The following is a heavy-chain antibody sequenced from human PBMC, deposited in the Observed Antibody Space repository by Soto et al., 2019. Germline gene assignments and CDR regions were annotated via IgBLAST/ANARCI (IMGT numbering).Heavy chain of an antibody. D-gene: IGHD6-6*01. Sequence: GESLKISCSASGFTFSSYAMHWVRQAPGKGLEYVSAISSNGGSTYYADSVKGRFTISRDNSKNTLYLQMSSLRAEDTAVYYCVKDNGQLVPYWGQGTLVTVSS. V-gene: IGHV3-64D*06. CDR3: VKDNGQLVPY. J-gene: IGHJ4*02. CDR2: ISSNGGST. CDR1: GFTFSSYA.